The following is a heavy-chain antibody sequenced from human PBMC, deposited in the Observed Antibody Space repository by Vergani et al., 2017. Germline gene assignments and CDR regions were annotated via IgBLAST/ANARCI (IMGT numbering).Heavy chain of an antibody. CDR1: GGTFSSYT. CDR3: ARDLGRSRVNSHYGMGV. J-gene: IGHJ6*02. D-gene: IGHD4-23*01. V-gene: IGHV1-69*08. Sequence: QVQLVQSGAEMKKPGSSVKVSCKSSGGTFSSYTFIWVRLAPGQGLDWMGSIVPILDRKEYAQKFQSRVAITADTSTSTVYMELSSLRSEDTAVYYCARDLGRSRVNSHYGMGVWGQGTTVTVSS. CDR2: IVPILDRK.